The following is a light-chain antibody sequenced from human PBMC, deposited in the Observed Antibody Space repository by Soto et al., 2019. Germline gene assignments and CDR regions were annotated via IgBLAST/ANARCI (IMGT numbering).Light chain of an antibody. CDR3: QQYYSYPKT. CDR2: AAS. J-gene: IGKJ5*01. V-gene: IGKV1-8*01. Sequence: AIRMTQSPSSLSASTGDRVTITCRASQGISSYLAWYQQKPGKAPKLLIYAASTLQSGVPSRFSGSGSGTEFTLTISCLQSEDFATYYGQQYYSYPKTFGQGTRLEIK. CDR1: QGISSY.